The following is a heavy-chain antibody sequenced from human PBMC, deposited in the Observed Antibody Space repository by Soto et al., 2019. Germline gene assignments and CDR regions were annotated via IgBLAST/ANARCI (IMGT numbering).Heavy chain of an antibody. CDR1: GVSISSSNW. D-gene: IGHD3-10*01. CDR2: IYHSGGT. CDR3: ARDLRYYGSGSYFDY. V-gene: IGHV4-4*02. Sequence: SETLSLTCAVSGVSISSSNWWSWVRQPPGKGLEWIGEIYHSGGTNYNPSLKSRVTISVDKSKNQFSLKLSSVTAADTAVYYCARDLRYYGSGSYFDYWGQGTLVTVSS. J-gene: IGHJ4*02.